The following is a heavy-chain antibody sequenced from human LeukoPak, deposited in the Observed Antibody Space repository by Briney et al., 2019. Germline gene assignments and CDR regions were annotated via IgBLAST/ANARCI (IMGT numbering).Heavy chain of an antibody. J-gene: IGHJ4*02. CDR3: ARDSVPGSWEFDY. D-gene: IGHD6-13*01. Sequence: GGSLRLSCAASGFTFSSYSMNWVRQAPGKGLEWVSSISSSSSYIYYADSVKGRFAISRDNAKNSLYLQMNSLRAEDTAVYYCARDSVPGSWEFDYWGQGTLVTVSS. CDR2: ISSSSSYI. CDR1: GFTFSSYS. V-gene: IGHV3-21*01.